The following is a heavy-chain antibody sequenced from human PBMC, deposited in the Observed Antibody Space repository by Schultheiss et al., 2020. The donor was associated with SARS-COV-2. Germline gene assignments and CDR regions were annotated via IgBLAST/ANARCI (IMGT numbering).Heavy chain of an antibody. CDR2: IYYSGST. V-gene: IGHV4-59*01. CDR3: ARESGYYYDSTQALDY. J-gene: IGHJ4*02. D-gene: IGHD3-22*01. Sequence: SKTLSLTCTVSGGSISSYYWSWIRQPPGKGLEWIGYIYYSGSTNYNPSLKSRVTISVDTSKNQFSLKLSSVTAADTAVYYCARESGYYYDSTQALDYWGQGTLVTVSS. CDR1: GGSISSYY.